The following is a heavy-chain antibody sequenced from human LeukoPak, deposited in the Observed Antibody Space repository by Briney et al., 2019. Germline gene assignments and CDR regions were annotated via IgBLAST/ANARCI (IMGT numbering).Heavy chain of an antibody. CDR3: ARDQYDTWSRRGNFDS. V-gene: IGHV3-7*03. Sequence: PGGSLRLSCVASGFTFGKYWMSWVRQAPGKGLEWEANIKLDGSEKNYVDSVKGRFTISRDNTKNSLYLQMNSLRAEDTAVFYCARDQYDTWSRRGNFDSWGQGTLVTVSS. J-gene: IGHJ4*02. CDR1: GFTFGKYW. CDR2: IKLDGSEK. D-gene: IGHD3-3*01.